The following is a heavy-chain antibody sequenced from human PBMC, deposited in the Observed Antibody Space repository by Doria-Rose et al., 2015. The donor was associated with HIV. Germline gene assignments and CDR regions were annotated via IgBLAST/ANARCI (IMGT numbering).Heavy chain of an antibody. V-gene: IGHV3-9*01. J-gene: IGHJ6*03. CDR1: GSSFESYA. CDR3: AKAPIIGPKYYFYMDV. D-gene: IGHD3-3*01. CDR2: ISRDSGAK. Sequence: VQLVQSGGGLVQPGRSLRLSCVGSGSSFESYAMHWVRLAPGKGLEWVAGISRDSGAKGNADSVEGRFTISRDNAKKSVYLEMRSLRPEDTAFYYCAKAPIIGPKYYFYMDVWGKGTSVTVSS.